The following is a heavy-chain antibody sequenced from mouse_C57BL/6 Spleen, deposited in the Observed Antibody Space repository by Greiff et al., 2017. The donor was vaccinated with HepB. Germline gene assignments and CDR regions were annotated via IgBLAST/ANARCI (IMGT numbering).Heavy chain of an antibody. CDR1: RFTISSYG. CDR3: ARSAI. CDR2: IDSKGGST. D-gene: IGHD2-12*01. V-gene: IGHV5-6-3*01. J-gene: IGHJ2*01. Sequence: DVHLVESGGGIVQPGASLKLSCAASRFTISSYGMSWVRQTPDKRLELVATIDSKGGSTEYPESVKRRATISGDNAKNALYLQMRSLKSEDTAMYYCARSAIWGRGTTLTFSS.